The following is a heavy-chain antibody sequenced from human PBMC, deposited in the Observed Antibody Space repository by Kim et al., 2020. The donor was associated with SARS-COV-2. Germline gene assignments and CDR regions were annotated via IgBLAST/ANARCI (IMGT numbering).Heavy chain of an antibody. Sequence: GGSLRLSCAASGFTFSSYGMHWVRQAPGKGLEWVAVIWYDGSNKYYADSVKGRFTISRDNSKNTLYLQMNSLRAEDTAVYYCARDQGGYEFWRIFDYWGQGTLVTVSS. D-gene: IGHD3-3*01. J-gene: IGHJ4*02. CDR1: GFTFSSYG. CDR2: IWYDGSNK. V-gene: IGHV3-33*01. CDR3: ARDQGGYEFWRIFDY.